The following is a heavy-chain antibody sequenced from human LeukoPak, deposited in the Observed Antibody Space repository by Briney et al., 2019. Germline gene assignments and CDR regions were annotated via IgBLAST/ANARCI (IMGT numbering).Heavy chain of an antibody. J-gene: IGHJ4*02. CDR3: ARRDYYDSSGYFHYYLDY. CDR2: ISSIGTGI. CDR1: GFTFSSYE. D-gene: IGHD3-22*01. V-gene: IGHV3-48*03. Sequence: GGSPRLSCAASGFTFSSYEVNWVRQAPGKGLEWVSYISSIGTGINYADSVKGRFTISRDNAKNSLYLQMNSLRAEDTAVYYCARRDYYDSSGYFHYYLDYWGQGTLVTVSS.